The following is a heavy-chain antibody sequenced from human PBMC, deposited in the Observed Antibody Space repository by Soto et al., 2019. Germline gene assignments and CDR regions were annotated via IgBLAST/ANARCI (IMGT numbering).Heavy chain of an antibody. V-gene: IGHV1-3*01. CDR2: INAGNGNT. J-gene: IGHJ6*02. Sequence: VASVKVSCKASGYTFTSYAMHWVRQAPGQRLEWMGWINAGNGNTKYSQKFQGRVTITRDTSASTAYMELSSLRSEDTAVYYCARELLWFGELTYYGMDVWGQGTTVTVS. CDR3: ARELLWFGELTYYGMDV. D-gene: IGHD3-10*01. CDR1: GYTFTSYA.